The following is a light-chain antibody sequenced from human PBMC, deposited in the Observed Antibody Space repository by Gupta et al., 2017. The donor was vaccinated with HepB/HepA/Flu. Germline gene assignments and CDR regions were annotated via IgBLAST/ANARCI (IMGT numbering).Light chain of an antibody. CDR3: QQYNNWPRT. V-gene: IGKV3-15*01. J-gene: IGKJ1*01. CDR2: GAS. Sequence: EIVMTQSPATLSVSRGEIATLSCRASQSVSRNLAWYQQKPGQAPRLLIFGASTRATGIPANFSGSGSGTEFTLTISSLQAEDMAVYYCQQYNNWPRTFGQGTKVEIK. CDR1: QSVSRN.